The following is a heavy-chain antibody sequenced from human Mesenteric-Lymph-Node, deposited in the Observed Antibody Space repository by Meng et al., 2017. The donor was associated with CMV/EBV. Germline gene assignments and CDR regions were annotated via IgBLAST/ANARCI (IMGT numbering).Heavy chain of an antibody. CDR2: ISSGSSFI. Sequence: GESLKISCAASGFTFSSYSMNWVRQAPGKGLEWVSSISSGSSFINYADSVKGRFIISRDNAKNSLYLQMNSLRAEDTAVYYCARGPQLLLGYYFDYWGQGTLVTVSS. J-gene: IGHJ4*02. D-gene: IGHD7-27*01. CDR1: GFTFSSYS. V-gene: IGHV3-21*01. CDR3: ARGPQLLLGYYFDY.